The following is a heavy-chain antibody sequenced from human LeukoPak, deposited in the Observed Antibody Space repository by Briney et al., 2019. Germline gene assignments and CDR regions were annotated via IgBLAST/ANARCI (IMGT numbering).Heavy chain of an antibody. D-gene: IGHD6-19*01. J-gene: IGHJ4*02. CDR2: ISGSGGST. CDR3: AKAGGLRVYSGWSQSGY. V-gene: IGHV3-23*01. CDR1: GFTFSNYA. Sequence: GGSLRLSCAASGFTFSNYAMSWVRQAPGKGLEWVSAISGSGGSTYYADSVEGRFTISRDNSKNTLCLQMNSLRAEDTAVYYCAKAGGLRVYSGWSQSGYWGQGTLVTVSS.